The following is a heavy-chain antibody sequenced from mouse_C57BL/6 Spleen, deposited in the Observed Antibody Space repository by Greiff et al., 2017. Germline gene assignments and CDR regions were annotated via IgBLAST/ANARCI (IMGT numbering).Heavy chain of an antibody. V-gene: IGHV1-69*01. CDR3: ARPGNLSAMGY. D-gene: IGHD6-2*01. Sequence: VQLQQPGAELVMPGASVKLSCKASGYTFTSYWMHWVKQRPGQGLEWIGEIDPSDSYTNYNQKFKGKSTLTVDKSSSTAYMQLSSLTSEDSAVYYCARPGNLSAMGYWGQGTSVTVSS. CDR1: GYTFTSYW. CDR2: IDPSDSYT. J-gene: IGHJ4*01.